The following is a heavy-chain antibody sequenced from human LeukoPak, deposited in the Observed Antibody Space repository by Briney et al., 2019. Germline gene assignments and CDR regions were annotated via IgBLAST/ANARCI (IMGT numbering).Heavy chain of an antibody. Sequence: GGSLRLSCAASGFTFSSYSMTWVRQAPGKGLEWVSSISSSSSYTYYADSVKGRFTISRDNAKNSLYLQMNSLRAEDTAVYYCARFTPVTVDYWGQGTLVTVSS. CDR1: GFTFSSYS. D-gene: IGHD4-17*01. J-gene: IGHJ4*02. V-gene: IGHV3-21*04. CDR3: ARFTPVTVDY. CDR2: ISSSSSYT.